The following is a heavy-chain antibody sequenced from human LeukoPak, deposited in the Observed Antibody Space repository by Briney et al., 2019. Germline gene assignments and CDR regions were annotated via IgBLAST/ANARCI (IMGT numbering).Heavy chain of an antibody. V-gene: IGHV3-66*01. CDR3: ARGTAWGHQDH. Sequence: GGSLRLSCAASGFTVSYNYMSWVRQAPGKGLEWVSIICSSGNTYYADSVKGRFTISRDNSKSMLYLQMNSLRAEDTAVYYCARGTAWGHQDHWGQGTLVTVSS. D-gene: IGHD7-27*01. CDR2: ICSSGNT. J-gene: IGHJ4*02. CDR1: GFTVSYNY.